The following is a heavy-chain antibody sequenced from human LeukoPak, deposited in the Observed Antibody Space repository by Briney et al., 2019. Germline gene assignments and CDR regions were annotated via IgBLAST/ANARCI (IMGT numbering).Heavy chain of an antibody. J-gene: IGHJ5*02. CDR1: GDSVSSNSAA. CDR3: AREVWKYSIHLNWFDP. D-gene: IGHD6-6*01. Sequence: SQTPSLTCAISGDSVSSNSAAWDWIRQSPSRGLEWLGRTYYRSKWYNDYAVSVKSRITINPDTSKNQFSLQLNSVTPEDTAVYYCAREVWKYSIHLNWFDPWGQGTLVTVSS. V-gene: IGHV6-1*01. CDR2: TYYRSKWYN.